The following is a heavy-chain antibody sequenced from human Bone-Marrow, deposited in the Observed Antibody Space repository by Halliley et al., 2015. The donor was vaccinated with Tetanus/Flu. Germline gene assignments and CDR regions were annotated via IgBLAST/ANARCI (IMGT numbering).Heavy chain of an antibody. CDR1: GDSINGYY. J-gene: IGHJ4*02. D-gene: IGHD3-16*01. CDR3: ARVDDVWGSPGL. CDR2: IYHSGST. V-gene: IGHV4-59*01. Sequence: TLSLTCTVSGDSINGYYWSWIRQPPGKGLEWIGHIYHSGSTNYNPSLKSRVTISVDTSKNQFSLRLTSVTAADTGVYYCARVDDVWGSPGLWGQGTLVTVSS.